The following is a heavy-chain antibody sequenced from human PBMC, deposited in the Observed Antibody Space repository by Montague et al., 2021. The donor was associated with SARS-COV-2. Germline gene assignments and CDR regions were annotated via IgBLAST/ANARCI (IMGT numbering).Heavy chain of an antibody. J-gene: IGHJ3*02. CDR1: GGSISSYY. Sequence: SETLSLTCTVSGGSISSYYWSWTRQPPGKGLEWIGYIYYSGSTNYNPSLKSRVTISVDTSKNQFSLKLSSVTAADTAVYYCARLGRYASSGYYLEDAFDIWGQGTMVTVSS. CDR3: ARLGRYASSGYYLEDAFDI. CDR2: IYYSGST. D-gene: IGHD3-22*01. V-gene: IGHV4-59*08.